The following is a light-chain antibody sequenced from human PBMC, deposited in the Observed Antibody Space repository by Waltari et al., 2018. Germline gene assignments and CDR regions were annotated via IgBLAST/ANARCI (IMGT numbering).Light chain of an antibody. J-gene: IGLJ2*01. CDR1: NSDVGGYNY. V-gene: IGLV2-8*01. Sequence: QSALTQPPSASGSPGQSVTISCTGTNSDVGGYNYVSWYQHHPGKAPKLIIYEVNNRPSGVPDRFSGSKSGNTAALTVSGLQAEDEADYYCSSYAGNTVVFGGGTNLTVL. CDR2: EVN. CDR3: SSYAGNTVV.